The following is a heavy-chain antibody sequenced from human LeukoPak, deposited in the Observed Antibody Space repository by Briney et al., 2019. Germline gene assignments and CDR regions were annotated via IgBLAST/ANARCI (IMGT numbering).Heavy chain of an antibody. D-gene: IGHD6-13*01. Sequence: GASVKVSCKASGYTFTGYYMHWVRQAPGQGLEWMGWINPNSGGTNYAQKFQGRVTMTRDTSISTAYMELSRLRSDDTAVYYCARVRQQLAHYYYYHMDVWGKGTTVTVSS. CDR2: INPNSGGT. V-gene: IGHV1-2*02. J-gene: IGHJ6*03. CDR1: GYTFTGYY. CDR3: ARVRQQLAHYYYYHMDV.